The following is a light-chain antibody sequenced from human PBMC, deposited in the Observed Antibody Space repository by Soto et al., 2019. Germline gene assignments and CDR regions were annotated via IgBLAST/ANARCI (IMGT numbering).Light chain of an antibody. V-gene: IGKV3-15*01. CDR3: QQYHDWPPIT. Sequence: EVVMTQSPGTLSLSAGERATVSCRASQSISSDLAWYQQKPGQAPRLLSYGASTRATDIPARFSGRGSGTEFALTISSLQSEDSAIYYCQQYHDWPPITFGPGTKVHIK. CDR2: GAS. CDR1: QSISSD. J-gene: IGKJ3*01.